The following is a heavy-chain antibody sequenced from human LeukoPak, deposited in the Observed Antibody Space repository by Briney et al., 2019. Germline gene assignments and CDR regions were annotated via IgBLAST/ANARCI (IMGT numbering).Heavy chain of an antibody. CDR1: GFTFSDCC. D-gene: IGHD5-18*01. J-gene: IGHJ4*02. CDR3: ARGGARIGEYTYGFDY. Sequence: PGGSLRLSCAASGFTFSDCCMHWVRQAPGKGLVWVSRINSDGSGTNYPDSVKCRFTMSRDNAKNTLYLKMNSLRAEDTAVYYCARGGARIGEYTYGFDYWGQGALVTVSS. V-gene: IGHV3-74*01. CDR2: INSDGSGT.